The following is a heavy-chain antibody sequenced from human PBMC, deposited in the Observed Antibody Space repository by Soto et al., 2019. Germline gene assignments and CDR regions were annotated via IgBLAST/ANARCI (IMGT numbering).Heavy chain of an antibody. V-gene: IGHV3-30*18. CDR2: ISYDGSNK. J-gene: IGHJ6*02. D-gene: IGHD2-21*02. CDR3: AKDRRETPIQVVTAKSDYYYGMDV. Sequence: QVQLVESGGGVVQPGRSLRLSCAASGFTFSSYGMHWVRQAPGKGLEWVAVISYDGSNKYYADSVKGRFTISRDNSKNTLYLQMNSLRAEDTAVYYCAKDRRETPIQVVTAKSDYYYGMDVWGQGTTVTVSS. CDR1: GFTFSSYG.